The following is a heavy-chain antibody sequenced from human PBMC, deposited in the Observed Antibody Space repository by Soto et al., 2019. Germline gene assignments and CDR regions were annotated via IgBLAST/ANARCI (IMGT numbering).Heavy chain of an antibody. J-gene: IGHJ4*02. CDR3: GGDNGLGSYRFDY. Sequence: SETLSLTCTVSGGSISNYPGSWIRQPPGKGLEWIGYIYHSGRTVYNPSLKSRVTISVDTSKNQHFLKLNSVTAADTAVYFCGGDNGLGSYRFDYWGPGTLVTVSS. CDR1: GGSISNYP. CDR2: IYHSGRT. V-gene: IGHV4-59*01. D-gene: IGHD3-10*01.